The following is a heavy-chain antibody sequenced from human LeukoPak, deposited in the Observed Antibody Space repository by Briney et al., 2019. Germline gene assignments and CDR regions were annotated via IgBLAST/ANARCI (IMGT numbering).Heavy chain of an antibody. V-gene: IGHV3-21*01. D-gene: IGHD6-13*01. CDR3: ARFIAAPYYFDY. CDR2: ISSSRSYI. CDR1: GFTFSSYS. J-gene: IGHJ4*02. Sequence: GGSLRPSCAASGFTFSSYSMNWVRQAPGKGLEWVSFISSSRSYIYYADSVKGRFTIPRDNAKNSLYLQMNSLRAEDTAVYYCARFIAAPYYFDYWGRGTLVTVSS.